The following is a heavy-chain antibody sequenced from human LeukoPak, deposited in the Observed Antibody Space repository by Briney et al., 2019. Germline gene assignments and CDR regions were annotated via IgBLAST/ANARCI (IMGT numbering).Heavy chain of an antibody. CDR3: AGDRGVLEWSGPYYMDV. Sequence: GGSLRLSCAASGFTFDDYGMSWVRQAPGKGLEWVSGINWNGGSTGYADSVKGRFTISRDNAKNSLYLQMNSLRAEGTALYYCAGDRGVLEWSGPYYMDVWGKGTTVTVSS. J-gene: IGHJ6*03. CDR1: GFTFDDYG. D-gene: IGHD3-3*01. V-gene: IGHV3-20*04. CDR2: INWNGGST.